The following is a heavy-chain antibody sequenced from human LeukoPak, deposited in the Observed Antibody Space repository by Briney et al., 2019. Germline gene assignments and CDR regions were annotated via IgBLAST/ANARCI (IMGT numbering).Heavy chain of an antibody. Sequence: KPSETLSLTCTVSGCSFSNFFYWTWIRQPPGKGLEWIGYIYYSGSTNYNPSLNSRVTISLDTSKNQFSLMLRSLTAADTAVYYCARRYTASPGERFDYWGPGTLVTVSS. D-gene: IGHD2-2*02. CDR1: GCSFSNFFY. CDR3: ARRYTASPGERFDY. V-gene: IGHV4-59*08. J-gene: IGHJ4*02. CDR2: IYYSGST.